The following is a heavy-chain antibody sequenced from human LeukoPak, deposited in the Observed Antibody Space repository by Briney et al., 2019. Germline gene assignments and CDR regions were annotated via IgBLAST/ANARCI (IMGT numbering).Heavy chain of an antibody. CDR3: TRDWDPNSYYYGMDV. V-gene: IGHV3-74*01. CDR2: INSDGIST. CDR1: GFTFSAYW. Sequence: GGSLRLSCAASGFTFSAYWMHWVRQAPGKGLVWVSRINSDGISTNYADSVKGRFTISRDNAKNTLYLQMNSLRAEDTTVYYCTRDWDPNSYYYGMDVWGQGTTVTVFS. D-gene: IGHD1-26*01. J-gene: IGHJ6*02.